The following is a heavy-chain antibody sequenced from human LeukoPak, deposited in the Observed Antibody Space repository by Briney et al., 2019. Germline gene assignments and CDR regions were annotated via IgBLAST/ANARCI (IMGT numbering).Heavy chain of an antibody. CDR1: RLTVSSNY. J-gene: IGHJ4*02. Sequence: PGGSLRLSCAASRLTVSSNYMSWVRQAPGKGLEWVSVLYSGGDTYYADSVKGRFAISRDSAKNSLYLQMNNLRPDDTAAYYCARGATVAGDFDYWGQGTLVTVSS. CDR2: LYSGGDT. V-gene: IGHV3-66*01. CDR3: ARGATVAGDFDY. D-gene: IGHD6-19*01.